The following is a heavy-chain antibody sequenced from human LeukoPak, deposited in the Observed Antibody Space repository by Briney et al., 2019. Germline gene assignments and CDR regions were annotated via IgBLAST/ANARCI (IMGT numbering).Heavy chain of an antibody. CDR1: GGSISSYY. Sequence: SETLSLTCTVSGGSISSYYWSWIRQPPGKGLEWIGYIYYSGSTNYNPSLKSRVTISVDTSKNQFSLKLSSVTAADTAVYYCARAAIWFGELECYGMDVWGQGTTVTVSS. J-gene: IGHJ6*02. V-gene: IGHV4-59*01. CDR3: ARAAIWFGELECYGMDV. CDR2: IYYSGST. D-gene: IGHD3-10*01.